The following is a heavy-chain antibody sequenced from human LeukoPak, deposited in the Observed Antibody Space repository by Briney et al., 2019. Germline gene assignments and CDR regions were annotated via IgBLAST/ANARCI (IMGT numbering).Heavy chain of an antibody. CDR2: INSDGSST. D-gene: IGHD3-10*01. J-gene: IGHJ4*02. CDR3: ARGPMVRGVFIRRSKSGYFDY. Sequence: GGSLRLSCAASGFTLSTYGMSWVRQAPGKGLVWVSRINSDGSSTSYADSVKGRFTISRDNAKNTLYLQMNSLRAEDTAVYYCARGPMVRGVFIRRSKSGYFDYWGQGTLVTVSS. CDR1: GFTLSTYG. V-gene: IGHV3-74*01.